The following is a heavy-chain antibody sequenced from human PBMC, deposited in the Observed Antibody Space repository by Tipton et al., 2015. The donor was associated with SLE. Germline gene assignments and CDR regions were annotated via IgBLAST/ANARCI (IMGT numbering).Heavy chain of an antibody. Sequence: TLSLTCTVSGGSISSYYWSWIRQPPGKGLEWIGSIYYSGSTNYNPSLKSRVTISVDTSKNQFSLKLSSVTAADTAVYYCARGRGYYDSSGYYYRSYYFDYWGQGTLVTVSS. V-gene: IGHV4-59*12. CDR2: IYYSGST. CDR1: GGSISSYY. CDR3: ARGRGYYDSSGYYYRSYYFDY. J-gene: IGHJ4*02. D-gene: IGHD3-22*01.